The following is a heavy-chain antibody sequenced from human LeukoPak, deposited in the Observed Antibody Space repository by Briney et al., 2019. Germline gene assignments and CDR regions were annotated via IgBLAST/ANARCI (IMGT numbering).Heavy chain of an antibody. CDR2: IYYSGST. D-gene: IGHD3-22*01. V-gene: IGHV4-39*01. Sequence: SETLSLTCTVSGGSISSSSYYWGWIRQPPGKGLEWIGSIYYSGSTYYNPSLKSRVTISVDTSKNQFSLKLSPVTAADTAVYYCATNDRGYYYDSSGYYGAAFDIWGQGTMVTVSS. J-gene: IGHJ3*02. CDR1: GGSISSSSYY. CDR3: ATNDRGYYYDSSGYYGAAFDI.